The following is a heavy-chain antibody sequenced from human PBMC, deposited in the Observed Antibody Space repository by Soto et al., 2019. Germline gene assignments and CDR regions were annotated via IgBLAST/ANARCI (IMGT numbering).Heavy chain of an antibody. CDR1: GYTFTSYA. D-gene: IGHD6-19*01. J-gene: IGHJ4*02. CDR2: INDGNGNT. CDR3: ARVAYSSGSGTWSFDY. Sequence: QVQLVQSGAEVKKPGASVKVSCKASGYTFTSYAMHWVRQAPGQRLEWMGWINDGNGNTKYSQKFQGRVTITRDTSASTAYIELISLRSEDTAVYYCARVAYSSGSGTWSFDYWGQGTLVTVSS. V-gene: IGHV1-3*01.